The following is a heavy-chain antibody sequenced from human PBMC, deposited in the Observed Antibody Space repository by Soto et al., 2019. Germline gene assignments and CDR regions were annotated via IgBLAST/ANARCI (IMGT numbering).Heavy chain of an antibody. V-gene: IGHV3-23*01. CDR2: ISANGEDT. J-gene: IGHJ6*02. CDR3: ASLGGTRLHSQYYGVDV. CDR1: GFSFSNYA. D-gene: IGHD3-16*01. Sequence: EVQLLESGGGLVQPGGSLRLSCVASGFSFSNYAMSWVRQTPGKGLEWVSGISANGEDTYFADSVKGRFSVSRDNAKDTVYLQMNSLRGDDTGLYYCASLGGTRLHSQYYGVDVWGQGTTVTVSS.